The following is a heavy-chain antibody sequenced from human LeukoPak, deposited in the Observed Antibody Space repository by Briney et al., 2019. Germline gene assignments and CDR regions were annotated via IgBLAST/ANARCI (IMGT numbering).Heavy chain of an antibody. J-gene: IGHJ6*03. CDR2: FFYSGST. CDR3: ARWGTTAVQFYYYYYMDV. CDR1: GGSISSGDFY. Sequence: PSETLSLTCSVSGGSISSGDFYWSWIRQPPGKGLEWIGCFFYSGSTYYNPSLKSRVTISVDTSKSQFSLRLSSVTAADTAVYYCARWGTTAVQFYYYYYMDVWGKGTTVTVSS. V-gene: IGHV4-30-4*01. D-gene: IGHD4-11*01.